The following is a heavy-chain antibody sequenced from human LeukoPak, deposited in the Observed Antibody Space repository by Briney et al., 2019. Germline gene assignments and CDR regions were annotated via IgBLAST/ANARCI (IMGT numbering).Heavy chain of an antibody. D-gene: IGHD2-15*01. CDR3: ARGERLVVAATSWFDP. Sequence: SETLSLTCTVSGGSISSGGYYWSWIRKHPGKGLEWHGYIYYSGSTYYNPSLKSRVTISVDTSKNQFSLKLSSVTAADTAVYYCARGERLVVAATSWFDPWGQGTLVTVSS. CDR2: IYYSGST. CDR1: GGSISSGGYY. V-gene: IGHV4-31*03. J-gene: IGHJ5*02.